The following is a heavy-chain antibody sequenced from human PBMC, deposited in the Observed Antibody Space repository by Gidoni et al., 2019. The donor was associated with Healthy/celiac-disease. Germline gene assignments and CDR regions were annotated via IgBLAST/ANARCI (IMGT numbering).Heavy chain of an antibody. D-gene: IGHD4-17*01. V-gene: IGHV3-7*01. CDR3: ARELPSHGDYADYYGMDV. Sequence: EVTLVESGGGLVQPGGSLRLSCAASGFTFSSYWMSWVRQAPGKGLEWVANIKQDGSEKYYVDSVKGRFTISRDNAKNSLYLQMNSLRAEDTAVYYCARELPSHGDYADYYGMDVWGQGTTVTVSS. CDR1: GFTFSSYW. J-gene: IGHJ6*02. CDR2: IKQDGSEK.